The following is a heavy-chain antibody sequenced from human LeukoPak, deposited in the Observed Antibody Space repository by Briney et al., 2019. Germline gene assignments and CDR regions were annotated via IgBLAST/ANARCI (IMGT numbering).Heavy chain of an antibody. J-gene: IGHJ4*02. V-gene: IGHV3-30*18. D-gene: IGHD4-11*01. CDR1: GFTLSSYD. CDR3: AKDWRWATVTTLFDY. CDR2: ISYDGSNK. Sequence: AGSLRLSCAASGFTLSSYDMHWVRQPPGKGLEWVAVISYDGSNKYYADSVKGRLTISRDNSKNTLYLQMNSLRAEDTAVYYCAKDWRWATVTTLFDYWGQGTLVTVSS.